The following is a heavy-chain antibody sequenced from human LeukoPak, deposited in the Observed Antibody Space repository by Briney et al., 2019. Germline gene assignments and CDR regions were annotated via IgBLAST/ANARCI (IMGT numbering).Heavy chain of an antibody. V-gene: IGHV3-23*01. Sequence: GGSLRLSCAASGFTFSRYAMSWVRQAPGKGLEGVSAISGRGGRKYYADSVKGRFNISRENSKKTLYLQMNRLRAEGTAVYFCARDAGTWGYGYYFDYWGQGTLVTVSS. J-gene: IGHJ4*02. CDR3: ARDAGTWGYGYYFDY. CDR2: ISGRGGRK. CDR1: GFTFSRYA. D-gene: IGHD7-27*01.